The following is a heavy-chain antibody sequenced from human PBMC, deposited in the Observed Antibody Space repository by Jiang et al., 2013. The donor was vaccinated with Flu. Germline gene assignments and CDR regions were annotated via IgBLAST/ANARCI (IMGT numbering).Heavy chain of an antibody. CDR2: ISYSSSTI. CDR3: ARVTSGSYSFPQH. J-gene: IGHJ4*02. V-gene: IGHV3-48*02. CDR1: GFTFSTYS. Sequence: VQLLESGGGLVQPGGSLRLSCEASGFTFSTYSMDWVRQAPGKGLEWVSYISYSSSTIYYADSVKGRFTISRDNAKNSLYLQMNSLRDEDTAVYYCARVTSGSYSFPQHWGQGTLVTVSS. D-gene: IGHD1-26*01.